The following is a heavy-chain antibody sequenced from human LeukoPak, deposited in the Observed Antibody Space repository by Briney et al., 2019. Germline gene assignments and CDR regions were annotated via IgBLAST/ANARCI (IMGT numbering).Heavy chain of an antibody. CDR1: GGSISSGSYY. CDR3: ARDLRSSGYPDY. V-gene: IGHV4-61*02. J-gene: IGHJ4*02. Sequence: KPSETLSLTCTVSGGSISSGSYYWSWIRQPAGKGLEWIGRIYTSGSTNYNPSLKSRVTISVDTSKNQFSLKLSSVTAADTAVYYCARDLRSSGYPDYWGQGTLVTVSS. D-gene: IGHD3-22*01. CDR2: IYTSGST.